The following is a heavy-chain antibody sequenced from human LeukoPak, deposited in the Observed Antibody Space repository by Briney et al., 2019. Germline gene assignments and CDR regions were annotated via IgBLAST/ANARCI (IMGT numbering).Heavy chain of an antibody. V-gene: IGHV3-74*01. D-gene: IGHD4-17*01. Sequence: GGSLRLSCAASAFTFSSYWMHWVRQAPGKGLEWVSRIKGDESSINYADSVEGRFTISRDNAKNTVYLHLNSLRVEDTAVYYCARDLAYSSSSEDYGDYEMGCFDYWGQGTLVTVSS. CDR1: AFTFSSYW. CDR2: IKGDESSI. J-gene: IGHJ4*02. CDR3: ARDLAYSSSSEDYGDYEMGCFDY.